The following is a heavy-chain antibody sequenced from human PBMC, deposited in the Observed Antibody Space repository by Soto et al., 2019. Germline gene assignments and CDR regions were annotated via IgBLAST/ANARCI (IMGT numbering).Heavy chain of an antibody. CDR1: GFTFSSYG. J-gene: IGHJ4*02. CDR2: IWYDGSNK. Sequence: QVQLVESGGGVVQPGRSLRLSCAASGFTFSSYGMHWVRQAPGKGLEWVAVIWYDGSNKYYADSVKGRFTISRDNSTNTLYLQMNSLRAEDTAVYYCARDLERYCSGGSCLFDYWGQGTLVTVFS. V-gene: IGHV3-33*01. CDR3: ARDLERYCSGGSCLFDY. D-gene: IGHD2-15*01.